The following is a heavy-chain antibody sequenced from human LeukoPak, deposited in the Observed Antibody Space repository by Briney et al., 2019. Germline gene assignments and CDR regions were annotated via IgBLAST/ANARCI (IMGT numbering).Heavy chain of an antibody. CDR1: GYTFTSYG. D-gene: IGHD2-15*01. Sequence: ASVKVSCKASGYTFTSYGISWVRQAPGQGLEWTGWISAYNGNTNYAQKLQGRVTMTTDTSTSTAYMELRSLRSDDTAVYYCASGEGYCSGGSCALEYYFDYWGQGTLVTVSS. J-gene: IGHJ4*02. CDR3: ASGEGYCSGGSCALEYYFDY. CDR2: ISAYNGNT. V-gene: IGHV1-18*04.